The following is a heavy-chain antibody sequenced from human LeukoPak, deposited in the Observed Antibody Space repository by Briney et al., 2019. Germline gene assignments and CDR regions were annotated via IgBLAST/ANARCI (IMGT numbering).Heavy chain of an antibody. CDR1: GGSISSSSYY. V-gene: IGHV4-39*01. J-gene: IGHJ4*02. D-gene: IGHD5-24*01. CDR3: ARGDNYGLTYFFDY. CDR2: IYYSGST. Sequence: KPSETLSLTCTVSGGSISSSSYYWGWIRQPPGKGLEWIGSIYYSGSTYYNPSLRSRVTISVDTSKNQFSLKLSSVTAADTAVYYCARGDNYGLTYFFDYWGQGTLVTVSS.